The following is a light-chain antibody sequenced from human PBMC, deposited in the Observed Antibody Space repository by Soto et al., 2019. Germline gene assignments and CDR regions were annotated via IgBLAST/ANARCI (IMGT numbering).Light chain of an antibody. CDR2: AAS. CDR1: QSVSSY. V-gene: IGKV1-39*01. CDR3: QQSYITPWT. J-gene: IGKJ1*01. Sequence: DIQMTQSPSSLSASAGDRVTITCRASQSVSSYLNWYQQKPGRAPKLLIYAASSLQSGVPSRFSGSGSGTDFTLTISSLQPEDFATYHCQQSYITPWTFGQGTRVEIK.